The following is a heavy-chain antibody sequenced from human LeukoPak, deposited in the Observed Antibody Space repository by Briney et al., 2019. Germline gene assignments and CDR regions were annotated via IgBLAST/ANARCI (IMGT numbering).Heavy chain of an antibody. CDR3: ASYNWNFLNDY. CDR1: GFTFSSYW. CDR2: INSDGRST. D-gene: IGHD1-7*01. Sequence: GGSLRLSCAAPGFTFSSYWRYWVRQVPGKGLVWVSGINSDGRSTRYADSVKGRFTISRDNAKNTLYLQMNSLRVEDTAVYYCASYNWNFLNDYWGQGTLVTVSS. J-gene: IGHJ4*02. V-gene: IGHV3-74*01.